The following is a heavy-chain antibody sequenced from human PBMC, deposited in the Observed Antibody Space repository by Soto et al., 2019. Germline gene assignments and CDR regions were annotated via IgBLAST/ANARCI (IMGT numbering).Heavy chain of an antibody. V-gene: IGHV4-39*01. J-gene: IGHJ4*02. CDR3: ARITGRHLDY. CDR2: IDYSGTA. CDR1: SGSISVTNVF. D-gene: IGHD1-20*01. Sequence: SETLSLTCTVSSGSISVTNVFWGWVRQPPGKGLEWIGNIDYSGTAYFSPSLATRVTFHVDTSKNQFSLTLYSVTAADTAVYYCARITGRHLDYWGQGILVTVSS.